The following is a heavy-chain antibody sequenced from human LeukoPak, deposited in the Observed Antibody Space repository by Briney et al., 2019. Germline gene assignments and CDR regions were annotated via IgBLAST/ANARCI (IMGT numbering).Heavy chain of an antibody. CDR2: IYYSGST. CDR3: ARVGGSGSYYYAMDV. D-gene: IGHD3-10*01. Sequence: PSETLSLTCTVSAVSISSYYWSWVRQPPGKGLEWIGYIYYSGSTNYNPSLKSRVTISVDTSTNQFSLKLSSVTAADTAVYYCARVGGSGSYYYAMDVWGQGTTVTVSS. CDR1: AVSISSYY. V-gene: IGHV4-59*01. J-gene: IGHJ6*02.